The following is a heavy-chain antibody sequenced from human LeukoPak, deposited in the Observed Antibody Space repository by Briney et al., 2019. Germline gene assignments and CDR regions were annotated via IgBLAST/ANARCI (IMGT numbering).Heavy chain of an antibody. CDR3: ARYEPLTKNSGSYFDY. J-gene: IGHJ4*02. Sequence: PSETLSLTCTVSGGSISSYYWSWIRQPPGKGLEWIGYIYTSGSTNYNPSLKSRVTISVDTSKNQFSLKLSSVTAADTAVYYCARYEPLTKNSGSYFDYWGQGTLVAVSS. CDR2: IYTSGST. V-gene: IGHV4-4*09. CDR1: GGSISSYY. D-gene: IGHD1-26*01.